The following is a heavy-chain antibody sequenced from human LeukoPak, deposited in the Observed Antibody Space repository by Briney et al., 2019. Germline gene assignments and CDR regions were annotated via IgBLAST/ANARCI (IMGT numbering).Heavy chain of an antibody. D-gene: IGHD5-24*01. CDR3: ARVRDGYNYYYYYYGMDV. J-gene: IGHJ6*02. V-gene: IGHV4-59*01. CDR2: IYYSGST. Sequence: PSETLSLTCTVSGGSISSYYWSWIRQPPGKGLEWIGYIYYSGSTNYNPSLKSRVTISVDTSKNQFSLKLSSETAADTAVYYCARVRDGYNYYYYYYGMDVWGQGTTVTVSS. CDR1: GGSISSYY.